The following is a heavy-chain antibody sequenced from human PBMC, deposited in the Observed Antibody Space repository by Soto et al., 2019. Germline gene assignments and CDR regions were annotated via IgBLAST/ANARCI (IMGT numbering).Heavy chain of an antibody. CDR2: ISSSGSTI. J-gene: IGHJ4*02. D-gene: IGHD6-19*01. CDR1: GFTFSSYE. V-gene: IGHV3-48*03. Sequence: VESLRLSYAASGFTFSSYEMNWVRQAPGKGLEWVSYISSSGSTIYYADSVKGRFTISRDNAKNSLYLQMNSLRAEDTAVYYCAKASSGWYYFDYWGRGTLVTVS. CDR3: AKASSGWYYFDY.